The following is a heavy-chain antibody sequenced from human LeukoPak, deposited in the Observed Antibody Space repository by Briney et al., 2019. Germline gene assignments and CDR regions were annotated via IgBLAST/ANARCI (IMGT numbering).Heavy chain of an antibody. CDR2: ISGSGGST. J-gene: IGHJ4*02. CDR3: ATENNMVRGVIIDY. Sequence: GGSLRLTCAASGFTFSSYAMSWVRRAPGKGLEWVSAISGSGGSTYYADSVKGRFTISRDNSKNTLYLQMNSLRAEDTAVYYCATENNMVRGVIIDYWGQGTLVTVSS. D-gene: IGHD3-10*01. V-gene: IGHV3-23*01. CDR1: GFTFSSYA.